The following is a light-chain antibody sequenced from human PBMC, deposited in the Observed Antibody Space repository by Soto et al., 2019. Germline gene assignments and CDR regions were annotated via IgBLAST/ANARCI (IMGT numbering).Light chain of an antibody. J-gene: IGLJ2*01. Sequence: QSVLTQPPSASGTPGQRVTISCSGSGSSIGTNTVNWYRQLPGTAPKLLIYGDNQRPSGVPDRFSGSESGTSASLAISGLQSEDEADYYCAAWDGSLNNVLFGGGTKVTVL. CDR3: AAWDGSLNNVL. CDR2: GDN. V-gene: IGLV1-44*01. CDR1: GSSIGTNT.